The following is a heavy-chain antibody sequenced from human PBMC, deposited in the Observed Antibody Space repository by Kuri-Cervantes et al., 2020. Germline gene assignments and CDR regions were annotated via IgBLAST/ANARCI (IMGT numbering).Heavy chain of an antibody. CDR2: ISGSGGST. CDR3: AKDNYDSSGYYYPY. Sequence: GESLKISCAASGFTFSDYYMSWIRQAPGKGLEWVSAISGSGGSTYYADSVKGRLTISRDNSKDTLYLQMNSLRAEDTAVYYCAKDNYDSSGYYYPYWGQGTLVTVSS. D-gene: IGHD3-22*01. CDR1: GFTFSDYY. V-gene: IGHV3-23*01. J-gene: IGHJ4*02.